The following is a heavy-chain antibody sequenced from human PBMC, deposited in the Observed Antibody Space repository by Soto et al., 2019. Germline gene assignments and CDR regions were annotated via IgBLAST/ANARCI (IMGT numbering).Heavy chain of an antibody. CDR2: ISYDGSNK. CDR3: ARDHIVKDY. J-gene: IGHJ4*02. CDR1: GFTFSSYA. Sequence: GGSLRLSCAASGFTFSSYAMHWVRQAPGKGLEWVAVISYDGSNKYYADSVKGRFTISRDNSKNTLYLQMNSLRAEDTAVYYCARDHIVKDYWGQGTLVTVSS. D-gene: IGHD3-22*01. V-gene: IGHV3-30-3*01.